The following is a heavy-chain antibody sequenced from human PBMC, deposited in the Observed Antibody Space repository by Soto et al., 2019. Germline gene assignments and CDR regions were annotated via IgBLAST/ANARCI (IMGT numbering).Heavy chain of an antibody. CDR3: ARSICSSTSCHSKYYYYYMDV. CDR2: INAGNGNT. J-gene: IGHJ6*03. V-gene: IGHV1-3*01. Sequence: QVQLVQSGAEVKKPGASVKVSCKASGYTFTSYAMHWVRQAPGQRLEWMGWINAGNGNTKYSQKFQGRVTITRDTSASTAYMELSSLRSEDTAVYYCARSICSSTSCHSKYYYYYMDVWGKGTTVTVSS. D-gene: IGHD2-2*01. CDR1: GYTFTSYA.